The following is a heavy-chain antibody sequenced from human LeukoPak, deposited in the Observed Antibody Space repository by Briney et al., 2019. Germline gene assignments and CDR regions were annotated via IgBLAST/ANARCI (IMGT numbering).Heavy chain of an antibody. CDR1: GFSVSSYW. D-gene: IGHD1-26*01. V-gene: IGHV3-74*01. J-gene: IGHJ4*02. Sequence: RGSLRLSCEVSGFSVSSYWMHWVRHAPGKGLVWVSRIKSDGSSTSYADSVKGRFTISRDNAKKTLYLQMDSLRDEDTAVYYCATSKWELPSPYDYWGQGTLVTGAS. CDR2: IKSDGSST. CDR3: ATSKWELPSPYDY.